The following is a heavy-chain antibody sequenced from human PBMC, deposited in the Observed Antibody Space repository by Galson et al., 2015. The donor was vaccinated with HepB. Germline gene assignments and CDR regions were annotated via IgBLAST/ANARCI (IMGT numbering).Heavy chain of an antibody. D-gene: IGHD3-3*01. CDR1: GFTFGDYA. CDR3: TRLRFLEWLLNYYGMDV. J-gene: IGHJ6*02. Sequence: SLRLSCAASGFTFGDYAMSWVRQAPGKGLEWVGFIRSKAYGGTTEYAASVKGRFTISRDDSKSIAYLQMNSLKTEDTAVYYCTRLRFLEWLLNYYGMDVWGQGTTVTVSS. CDR2: IRSKAYGGTT. V-gene: IGHV3-49*04.